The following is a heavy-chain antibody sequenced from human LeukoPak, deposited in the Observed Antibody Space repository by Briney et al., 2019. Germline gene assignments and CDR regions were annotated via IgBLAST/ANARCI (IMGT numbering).Heavy chain of an antibody. V-gene: IGHV3-9*01. CDR2: ISWNSGSI. Sequence: GRSLRLSCAASGFTFDDYAMHWVRPAPGKGLEWVSGISWNSGSIGYADSVKGRFTISRDNAQNSLYLQMNSLRAEDTALYYCAKGKVPATTIVLSMDVWGQGTTVTVSS. J-gene: IGHJ6*02. CDR3: AKGKVPATTIVLSMDV. D-gene: IGHD2-2*01. CDR1: GFTFDDYA.